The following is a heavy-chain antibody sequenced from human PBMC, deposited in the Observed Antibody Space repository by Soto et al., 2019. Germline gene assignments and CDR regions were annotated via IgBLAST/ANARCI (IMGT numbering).Heavy chain of an antibody. D-gene: IGHD6-19*01. CDR3: ARTEGIAVAPDY. CDR1: GYTFTSYD. Sequence: SVKVSCKASGYTFTSYDTNLVRQATGQGLEWMGRIIPILGIANYAQKFQGRVTITADKSTSTAYMELSSLRSEDTAVYYCARTEGIAVAPDYWGQGTLVTVSS. V-gene: IGHV1-69*04. CDR2: IIPILGIA. J-gene: IGHJ4*02.